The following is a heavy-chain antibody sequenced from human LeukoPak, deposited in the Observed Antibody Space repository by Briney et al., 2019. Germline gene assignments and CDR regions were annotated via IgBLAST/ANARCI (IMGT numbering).Heavy chain of an antibody. CDR3: ASSEDTFDI. V-gene: IGHV3-30*04. J-gene: IGHJ3*02. Sequence: PGGSLRLSCAASGFTFSSYAMHWVRQAPGKGLEWVAVISYDGSNKYYADSVKGRFTISRDNSKNTLYLQMNSLRAKDTAVYYCASSEDTFDIRGQGTMVTVSS. CDR2: ISYDGSNK. CDR1: GFTFSSYA.